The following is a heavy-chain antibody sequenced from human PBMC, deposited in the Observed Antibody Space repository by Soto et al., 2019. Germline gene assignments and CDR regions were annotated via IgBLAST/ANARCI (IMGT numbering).Heavy chain of an antibody. D-gene: IGHD2-21*01. CDR2: ISGYNGNT. V-gene: IGHV1-18*01. CDR1: GYNFNTYA. Sequence: GSVKVACKASGYNFNTYAITWVRQAPGQGLEWMGWISGYNGNTNYAQTLQGRGTMTTDTSTSTAYLELRSLRSDDTAVYYCARTVEYDSIPYYYADFWGQGTLVTSPQ. J-gene: IGHJ4*01. CDR3: ARTVEYDSIPYYYADF.